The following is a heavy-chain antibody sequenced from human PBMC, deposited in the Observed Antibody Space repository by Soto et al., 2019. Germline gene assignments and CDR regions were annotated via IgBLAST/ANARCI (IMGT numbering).Heavy chain of an antibody. D-gene: IGHD3-22*01. Sequence: WWSLRLASSASGFSVNMFATHWCRQAPGKGLEWVALISSDGSHEMYADSVKGRFTISRENSKNRLYLQMNNLRVEDTALYFCAKDRVPVGSVVIIPYYFDVWGRGTLVTVSS. V-gene: IGHV3-30*18. CDR2: ISSDGSHE. J-gene: IGHJ4*02. CDR1: GFSVNMFA. CDR3: AKDRVPVGSVVIIPYYFDV.